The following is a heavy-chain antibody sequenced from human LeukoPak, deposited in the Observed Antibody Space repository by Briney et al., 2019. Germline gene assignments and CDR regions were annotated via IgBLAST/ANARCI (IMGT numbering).Heavy chain of an antibody. CDR3: AREWEDSSSWYGDNWFDP. D-gene: IGHD6-13*01. CDR2: VYYSGST. CDR1: AGSISSYY. V-gene: IGHV4-59*01. J-gene: IGHJ5*02. Sequence: PSETLSLTCTVSAGSISSYYWSWTRQPPGKGLEWIGYVYYSGSTNYNPSLKSRVTISIDTSKNQFSLKLSSVTAADTAVYYCAREWEDSSSWYGDNWFDPWGQGTLVTVSS.